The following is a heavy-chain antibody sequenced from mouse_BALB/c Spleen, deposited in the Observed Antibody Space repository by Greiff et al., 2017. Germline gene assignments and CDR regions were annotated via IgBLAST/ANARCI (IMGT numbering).Heavy chain of an antibody. Sequence: VKLQESGAELVRPGTSVKVSCKASGYAFTNYLIEWVKQRPGQGLEWIGVINPGSGGTNYNEKFKGKATLTADKSSSTAYMQLSSLTSDYSAVYFCARGGSNGYSDTWGEGAPLTESS. V-gene: IGHV1-54*01. CDR1: GYAFTNYL. J-gene: IGHJ2*01. CDR2: INPGSGGT. CDR3: ARGGSNGYSDT. D-gene: IGHD2-5*01.